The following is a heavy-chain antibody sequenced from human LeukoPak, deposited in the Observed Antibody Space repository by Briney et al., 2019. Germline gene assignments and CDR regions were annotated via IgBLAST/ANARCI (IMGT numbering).Heavy chain of an antibody. Sequence: SETLSLTCTVSGGSISSSSYYWGWIHQPPGTGLEWIGSIYYSGSTYYNPSLKSRVTISVDTSKNQFSLKLSSVTAADTAVYYCARWQVWGSQFYWGQGTLVTVSS. J-gene: IGHJ4*02. CDR3: ARWQVWGSQFY. D-gene: IGHD3-16*01. V-gene: IGHV4-39*01. CDR1: GGSISSSSYY. CDR2: IYYSGST.